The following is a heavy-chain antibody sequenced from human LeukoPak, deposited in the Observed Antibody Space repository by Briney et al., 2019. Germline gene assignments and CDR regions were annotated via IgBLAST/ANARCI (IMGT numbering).Heavy chain of an antibody. J-gene: IGHJ4*02. CDR3: ARGSIQDTAMAY. D-gene: IGHD5-18*01. V-gene: IGHV4-30-2*01. Sequence: SETLSLTCTVSGGSISSGGYYWSWIRQPPGKGLEWIGYIYHSGSTYYNPSLKSRVTISVDRSKNQFSLKLSSVTAADTAVYYCARGSIQDTAMAYWGQGTLVTVSS. CDR2: IYHSGST. CDR1: GGSISSGGYY.